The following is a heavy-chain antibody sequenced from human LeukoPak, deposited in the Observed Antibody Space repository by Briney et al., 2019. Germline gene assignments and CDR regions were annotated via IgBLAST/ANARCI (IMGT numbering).Heavy chain of an antibody. CDR1: GFSVSSNY. V-gene: IGHV3-53*01. Sequence: GGSLRLSCAASGFSVSSNYMSWVRQAPGKGLQWVSVIYSDGSTYYEDSVKGRFTISRDNSKNTLSLQMNSLRAEDTAVYYCAREKGRGVISPYFDYWGQGTLVTVSS. CDR3: AREKGRGVISPYFDY. CDR2: IYSDGST. D-gene: IGHD3-10*01. J-gene: IGHJ4*02.